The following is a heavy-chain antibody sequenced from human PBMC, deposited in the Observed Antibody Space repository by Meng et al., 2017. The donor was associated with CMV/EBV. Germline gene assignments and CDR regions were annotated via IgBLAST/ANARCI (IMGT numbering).Heavy chain of an antibody. J-gene: IGHJ4*02. D-gene: IGHD3-3*01. CDR3: ARGSPTRFLEWLFLY. V-gene: IGHV1-69*10. CDR2: IIPILCIA. CDR1: GGTFSSYA. Sequence: SSVKVSCKASGGTFSSYAISWVRQAPGQGLEWMGGIIPILCIANYAQKFQGRVTITADKSTSTAYMELSSLRSEDTAVYYCARGSPTRFLEWLFLYWGQGTLVTVSS.